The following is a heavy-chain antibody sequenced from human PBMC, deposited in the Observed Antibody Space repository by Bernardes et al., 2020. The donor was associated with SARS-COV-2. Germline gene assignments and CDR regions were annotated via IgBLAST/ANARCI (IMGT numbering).Heavy chain of an antibody. V-gene: IGHV3-48*01. J-gene: IGHJ4*02. D-gene: IGHD6-19*01. CDR3: ARVRYTSGWYIDY. CDR1: GFTLSSYS. Sequence: GGSLRLSCVDLGFTLSSYSMSWVRQAPGKGLEWISYISSSSSTIYYADSVKGRFTISRDNAESSLFLQMNSLRVGDTAVYYCARVRYTSGWYIDYWGQGTLVTVSS. CDR2: ISSSSSTI.